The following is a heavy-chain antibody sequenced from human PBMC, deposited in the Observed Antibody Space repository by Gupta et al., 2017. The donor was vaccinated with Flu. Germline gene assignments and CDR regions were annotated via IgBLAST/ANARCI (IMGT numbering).Heavy chain of an antibody. CDR1: GFTFSSYW. CDR2: IKQDGSEK. Sequence: EVQLVESGGGLVQPGGSLRLSCAASGFTFSSYWMSWVRQAPGKGLEWVANIKQDGSEKYYVESVKGRVTISRDNAKNALDRQMNSLRAEETAVYDCERDMLYVDWGVSGNWFAPGGQGTMVTVYS. D-gene: IGHD3-9*01. CDR3: ERDMLYVDWGVSGNWFAP. V-gene: IGHV3-7*04. J-gene: IGHJ5*02.